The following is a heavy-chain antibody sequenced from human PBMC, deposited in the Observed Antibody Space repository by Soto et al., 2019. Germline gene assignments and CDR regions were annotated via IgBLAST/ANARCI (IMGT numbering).Heavy chain of an antibody. CDR3: ARARGAVAGIVY. CDR2: IWYDGSNK. Sequence: QVQLVESGGGVVQPGRSLRLSCAASGFTFSSYGMHWVRQAPGKGLEWVAVIWYDGSNKYYADSVKGRFTISRDNSKNTLYLQMNSLRAEDTAVYYCARARGAVAGIVYWGQGTLVTVSS. D-gene: IGHD6-19*01. CDR1: GFTFSSYG. V-gene: IGHV3-33*01. J-gene: IGHJ4*02.